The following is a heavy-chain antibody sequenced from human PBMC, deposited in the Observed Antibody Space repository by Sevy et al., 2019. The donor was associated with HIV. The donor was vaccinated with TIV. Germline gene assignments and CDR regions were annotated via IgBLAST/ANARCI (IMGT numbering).Heavy chain of an antibody. CDR2: IIWNGGSK. CDR1: GFTFDDYG. CDR3: ASEKSCGGACYHFDY. J-gene: IGHJ4*02. V-gene: IGHV3-20*04. Sequence: GGSLRLSCVASGFTFDDYGMRWVRQVPGMGLEWVSSIIWNGGSKTYADSVKGRFIISRDNGKNSLYLQMNSLRAEDTALYFCASEKSCGGACYHFDYWGQRTLVTVSS. D-gene: IGHD2-21*02.